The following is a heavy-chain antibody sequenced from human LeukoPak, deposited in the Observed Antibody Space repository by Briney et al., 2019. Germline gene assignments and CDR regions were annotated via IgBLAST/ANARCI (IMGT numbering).Heavy chain of an antibody. CDR2: INSDGSST. CDR3: ARERGTAKYYFDY. D-gene: IGHD5-18*01. CDR1: GFTFSTYW. V-gene: IGHV3-74*01. J-gene: IGHJ4*02. Sequence: PGGSLRLSCAASGFTFSTYWMHWVRQAPGKGLVWVSRINSDGSSTSYADSVKGRFTISSDNAKNTLYLQMNSLRAEDTAVYYCARERGTAKYYFDYWGQGTLVTVSS.